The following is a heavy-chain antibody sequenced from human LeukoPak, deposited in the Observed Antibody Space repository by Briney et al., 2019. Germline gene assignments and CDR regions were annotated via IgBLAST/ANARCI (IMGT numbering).Heavy chain of an antibody. CDR3: AREGYSSGWYGAFDI. Sequence: SETLSLTCTVSGGSISSYYWSWIRQPAGKGLEWIGHIYTSGSTNYNPPLKSRVTMSLDMSKNQFSLNLSSVTAADTAVYYCAREGYSSGWYGAFDIWGQGTIVTVSS. J-gene: IGHJ3*02. D-gene: IGHD6-13*01. CDR1: GGSISSYY. CDR2: IYTSGST. V-gene: IGHV4-4*07.